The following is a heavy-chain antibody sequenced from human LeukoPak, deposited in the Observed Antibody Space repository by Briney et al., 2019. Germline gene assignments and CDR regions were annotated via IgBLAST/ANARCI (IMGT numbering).Heavy chain of an antibody. CDR2: ISYDGSNK. Sequence: GGSLRLSCAASGCTFSSYGMHWVRQAPGKGLEWVAVISYDGSNKYYADSVKGRFTISRDNSKNTLYLQMNSLRAEDTAVYYCAKEWQQLVPDDYYYYYGMDVWGQGNAVTVSS. V-gene: IGHV3-30*18. D-gene: IGHD6-13*01. CDR3: AKEWQQLVPDDYYYYYGMDV. CDR1: GCTFSSYG. J-gene: IGHJ6*02.